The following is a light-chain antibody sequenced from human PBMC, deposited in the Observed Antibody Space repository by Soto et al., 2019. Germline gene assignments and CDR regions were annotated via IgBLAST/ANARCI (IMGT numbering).Light chain of an antibody. CDR3: QQYNNWSPWT. Sequence: EIVMTQSPATLSVSPGERATLSCRASQSVSSNLAWYQQKPGQAPRLLIYGASTRATGIPARFSGSGSGAEFTLTISSRQAPEVSVYYCQQYNNWSPWTFGQGTKVEIK. V-gene: IGKV3-15*01. J-gene: IGKJ1*01. CDR2: GAS. CDR1: QSVSSN.